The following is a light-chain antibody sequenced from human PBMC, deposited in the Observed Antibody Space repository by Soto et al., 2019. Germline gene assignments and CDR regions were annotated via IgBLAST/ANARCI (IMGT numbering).Light chain of an antibody. CDR2: EVS. Sequence: QSVLTQPPSASGSPGQSVTISCTGTSSDVGAYNYVSWYQQHPGKAPKLMIYEVSKRPSGFPDRFSASKSGNTASLTVSGLQAEDEADYYCSSHGGSNNFYVFGTGTKVTVL. J-gene: IGLJ1*01. V-gene: IGLV2-8*01. CDR1: SSDVGAYNY. CDR3: SSHGGSNNFYV.